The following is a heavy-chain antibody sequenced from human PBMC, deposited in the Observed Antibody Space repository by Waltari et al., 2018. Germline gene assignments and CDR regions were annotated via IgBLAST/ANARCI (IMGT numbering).Heavy chain of an antibody. D-gene: IGHD1-26*01. J-gene: IGHJ4*02. V-gene: IGHV4-38-2*01. CDR2: IYYTGDT. CDR3: AGHEWGLPGF. Sequence: QVQLQESGPGRGKPSETLSRTCGVSRYSLTSAYWWAWFLPPPGKGLEWIASIYYTGDTPYSPSLKSRVTISADKSKNEVSLRLTSVTAADTAVYYCAGHEWGLPGFWGQGTLVTVSS. CDR1: RYSLTSAYW.